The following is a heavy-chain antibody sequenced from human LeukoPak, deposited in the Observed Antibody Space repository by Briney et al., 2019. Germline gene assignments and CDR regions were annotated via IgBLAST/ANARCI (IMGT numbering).Heavy chain of an antibody. CDR1: GGSISSGDYY. CDR2: IYYSGST. D-gene: IGHD3-22*01. CDR3: ARGSSGYQGFDY. Sequence: SQTLSLTCTVSGGSISSGDYYWSWIRQPPGKGLEWIGYIYYSGSTYYNPSLKSRVTISVDTSKNQFSLKLSSVTAADTAVYYCARGSSGYQGFDYWGQGTLVTVSS. J-gene: IGHJ4*02. V-gene: IGHV4-30-4*01.